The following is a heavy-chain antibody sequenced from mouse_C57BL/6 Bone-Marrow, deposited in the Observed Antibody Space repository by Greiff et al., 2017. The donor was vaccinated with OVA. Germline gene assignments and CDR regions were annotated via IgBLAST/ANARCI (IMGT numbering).Heavy chain of an antibody. CDR3: ARHPPYSNFDY. CDR2: ISSGGSYT. D-gene: IGHD2-5*01. V-gene: IGHV5-6*01. Sequence: EVKLVESGGDLVKPGGSLKLSCAASGFTFSSYGMSWVRQTPDQRLEWVATISSGGSYTYYPDSVKGRFTISRDNAKNTLYLQMSSLKSEDTAMYYCARHPPYSNFDYWGQGTTLTVSS. J-gene: IGHJ2*01. CDR1: GFTFSSYG.